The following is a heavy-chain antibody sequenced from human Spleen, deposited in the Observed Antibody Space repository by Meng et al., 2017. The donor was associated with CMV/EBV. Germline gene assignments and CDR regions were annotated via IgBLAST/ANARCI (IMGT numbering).Heavy chain of an antibody. CDR2: IVPIVGMA. V-gene: IGHV1-69*10. CDR1: GGTFSTYA. D-gene: IGHD3-22*01. Sequence: ASGGTFSTYATSWVRQAPGQGLEWLGGIVPIVGMANYAQKFQGRVTITAAKSTATAYLELRSLTYEDTAVYYCATNYDSGGYYYFHYWGQGTLVTVSS. CDR3: ATNYDSGGYYYFHY. J-gene: IGHJ4*02.